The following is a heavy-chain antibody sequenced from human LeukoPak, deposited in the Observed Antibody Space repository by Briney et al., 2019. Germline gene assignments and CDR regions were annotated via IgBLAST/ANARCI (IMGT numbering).Heavy chain of an antibody. V-gene: IGHV3-15*01. CDR3: TTDLGTYYHGSQRLIPIDY. CDR1: GFTFTNAW. Sequence: GGSLRLSCVDSGFTFTNAWMSWVRQAPGRGLEWIGRIKSKTDGETTNYAEPVRGRFTISRDDSKSAVYLQMNSLKIEDTAVYYCTTDLGTYYHGSQRLIPIDYWGQGTLVTVSS. CDR2: IKSKTDGETT. J-gene: IGHJ4*02. D-gene: IGHD3-10*01.